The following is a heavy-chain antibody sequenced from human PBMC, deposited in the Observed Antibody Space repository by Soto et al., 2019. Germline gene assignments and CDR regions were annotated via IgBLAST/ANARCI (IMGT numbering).Heavy chain of an antibody. CDR3: ARDSVTMVRGVTNDAFDI. J-gene: IGHJ3*02. V-gene: IGHV3-21*01. Sequence: GGSLRLSCAASGFTFSSYSMNWVRQAPGKGLEWVSSISSSSSYIYYADSVKGRFTISRDNAKNSLYLQMNSLRAEDTAVYYCARDSVTMVRGVTNDAFDIWGQGTMVTVSS. CDR2: ISSSSSYI. D-gene: IGHD3-10*01. CDR1: GFTFSSYS.